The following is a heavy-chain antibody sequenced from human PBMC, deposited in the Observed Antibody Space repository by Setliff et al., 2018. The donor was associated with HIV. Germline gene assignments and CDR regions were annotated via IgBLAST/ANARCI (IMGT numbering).Heavy chain of an antibody. CDR2: IRYTGSNK. CDR3: VKARVDGDYYYYYYMDV. J-gene: IGHJ6*03. CDR1: GFTFSSYG. D-gene: IGHD4-17*01. Sequence: TGGSLRLSCAASGFTFSSYGIHWVRQAPGKGLEWVAFIRYTGSNKYYADSVKGRFTISRDNSKNTLYLQMSSLRAEDTAVYYCVKARVDGDYYYYYYMDVWGKGTTVTVSS. V-gene: IGHV3-30*02.